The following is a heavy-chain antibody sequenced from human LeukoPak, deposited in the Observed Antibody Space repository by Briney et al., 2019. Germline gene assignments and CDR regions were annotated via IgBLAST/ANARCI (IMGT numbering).Heavy chain of an antibody. D-gene: IGHD2-2*01. J-gene: IGHJ6*02. V-gene: IGHV3-30*04. Sequence: GGSLRLSCAASGFTFSSHAMHWVRQAPGKGLEWLAFISWDGNVKYCADSVEGRFTISRDSPKNTLFLQMNSLRAEDTAVYYCAKVGQYCSSTSCHYYYGMDVWGQGTTVTVSS. CDR1: GFTFSSHA. CDR2: ISWDGNVK. CDR3: AKVGQYCSSTSCHYYYGMDV.